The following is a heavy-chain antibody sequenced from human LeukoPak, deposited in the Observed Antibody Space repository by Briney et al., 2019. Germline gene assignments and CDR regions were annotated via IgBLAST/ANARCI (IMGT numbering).Heavy chain of an antibody. CDR3: ARGGLNGVYPDYYYYYYYMDV. V-gene: IGHV3-21*01. CDR1: GFTFSSYA. Sequence: SGGSLRLSCAASGFTFSSYAMSWVRQAPGKGLEWVSSISSSSSYIYYADSVKGRFTISRDNAKNSLYLQMNSLRAEDTAVYYCARGGLNGVYPDYYYYYYYMDVWGKGTTVTVSS. D-gene: IGHD2-8*01. CDR2: ISSSSSYI. J-gene: IGHJ6*03.